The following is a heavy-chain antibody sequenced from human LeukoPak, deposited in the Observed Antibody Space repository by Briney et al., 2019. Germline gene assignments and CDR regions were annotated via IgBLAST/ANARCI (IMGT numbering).Heavy chain of an antibody. J-gene: IGHJ3*02. Sequence: GRSLRLSCAASGFTFSSYGMHWVRQAPGKGLEWVAVIWYDGSDKYYTDSVKGRFTISRDNSKNTLYLQMNSLRAEDTATYYCARAGDAFGIWGQGTMVTVSS. CDR2: IWYDGSDK. CDR1: GFTFSSYG. CDR3: ARAGDAFGI. V-gene: IGHV3-33*01.